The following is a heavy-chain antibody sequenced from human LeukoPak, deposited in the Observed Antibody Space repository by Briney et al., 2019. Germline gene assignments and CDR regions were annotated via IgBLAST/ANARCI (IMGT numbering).Heavy chain of an antibody. Sequence: SETLSLTCAVYGGSFSGYYWSWIRQPPGKGLEWIGVINHSGSTNYNPSLKSRVTISVDTSKNQFSLKLSSVTAADTAVYYCARSPSMVAATPFDYWGQGTLVTVSS. J-gene: IGHJ4*02. CDR3: ARSPSMVAATPFDY. CDR1: GGSFSGYY. D-gene: IGHD2-15*01. CDR2: INHSGST. V-gene: IGHV4-34*01.